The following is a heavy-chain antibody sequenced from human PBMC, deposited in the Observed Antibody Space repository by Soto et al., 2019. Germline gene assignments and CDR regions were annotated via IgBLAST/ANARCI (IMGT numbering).Heavy chain of an antibody. D-gene: IGHD2-21*01. CDR2: MNAGNGNT. Sequence: GASVKVSCKASGYTFNIYAIHWVGQAPGQRPEWMGWMNAGNGNTEYSPKFHGRVTMTRDRYARAAYMELSGLTSEDTAVYYCARDCTYYGGDTAREAFEIWGEGTIVTVSS. CDR1: GYTFNIYA. CDR3: ARDCTYYGGDTAREAFEI. V-gene: IGHV1-3*01. J-gene: IGHJ3*02.